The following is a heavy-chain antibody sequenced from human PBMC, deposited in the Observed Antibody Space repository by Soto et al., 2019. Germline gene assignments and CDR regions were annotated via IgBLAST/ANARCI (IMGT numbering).Heavy chain of an antibody. Sequence: EVQLLESGGGLVQPGGSPRLSCAASGFTFSSYAMSWVRQAPGKGLEWVSAISGSGGSTYYADSVKGRFTISRDNSKNTLYLQMNSLRAEDTAVYYCAKDRLCSGGSCYSYYFDYWGQGTLVTVSS. CDR1: GFTFSSYA. CDR3: AKDRLCSGGSCYSYYFDY. J-gene: IGHJ4*02. V-gene: IGHV3-23*01. CDR2: ISGSGGST. D-gene: IGHD2-15*01.